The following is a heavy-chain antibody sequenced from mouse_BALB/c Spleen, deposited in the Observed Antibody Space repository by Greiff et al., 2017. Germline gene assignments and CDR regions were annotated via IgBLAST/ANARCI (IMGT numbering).Heavy chain of an antibody. CDR1: GFTFSSYA. V-gene: IGHV5-9-4*01. CDR3: ARAVTARASYYFDY. CDR2: ISSGGSYT. J-gene: IGHJ2*01. Sequence: EVKLMESGGGLVKPGGSLKLSCAASGFTFSSYAMSWVRQSPEKRLEWVAEISSGGSYTYYPDTVTGRFTLSRDNAKNTLYLEMSSLRSEDTAMYYCARAVTARASYYFDYWGQGTTLTVSS. D-gene: IGHD3-2*01.